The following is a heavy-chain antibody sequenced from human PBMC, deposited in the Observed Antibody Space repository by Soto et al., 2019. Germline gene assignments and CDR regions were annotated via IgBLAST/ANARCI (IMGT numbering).Heavy chain of an antibody. V-gene: IGHV4-30-2*01. CDR3: ARFLIFGSYYDY. CDR1: GGYISSGGYR. CDR2: IYHSGST. Sequence: SETLSLTCAVAGGYISSGGYRWSWIRQPPGKGLEWIGYIYHSGSTYYNPSLKSRVTISVDRSKNQFSLKLSSVTAADTAVYYCARFLIFGSYYDYWGQGTLVTVSS. D-gene: IGHD2-21*02. J-gene: IGHJ4*02.